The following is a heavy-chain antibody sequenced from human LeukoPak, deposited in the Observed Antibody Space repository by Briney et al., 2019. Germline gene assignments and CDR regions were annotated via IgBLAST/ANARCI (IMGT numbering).Heavy chain of an antibody. CDR3: ATDLLDY. V-gene: IGHV3-15*01. CDR1: GFTFSNAW. Sequence: GGSLRLSCAASGFTFSNAWMSWVRQAPGKGLEWVGRIKRKTEGGTTEYAAPVKGRFTISRGDSENTVYLQMSSLKTEDTAMYYCATDLLDYWGQGTLVTVSS. CDR2: IKRKTEGGTT. J-gene: IGHJ4*02.